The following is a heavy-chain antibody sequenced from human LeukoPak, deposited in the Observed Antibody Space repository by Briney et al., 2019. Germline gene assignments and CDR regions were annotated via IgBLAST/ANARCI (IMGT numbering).Heavy chain of an antibody. CDR3: ARGRMKGSLVYMDV. CDR2: MNRNSGNT. D-gene: IGHD2-15*01. CDR1: GYTFTSYD. V-gene: IGHV1-8*01. Sequence: ASVKVSCKASGYTFTSYDINWVRQATGQGLEGMGWMNRNSGNTGYAQKFQGRVTRTRNRSITTAYMELSSLRSEDTAVYYCARGRMKGSLVYMDVWGKGTTVTVSS. J-gene: IGHJ6*03.